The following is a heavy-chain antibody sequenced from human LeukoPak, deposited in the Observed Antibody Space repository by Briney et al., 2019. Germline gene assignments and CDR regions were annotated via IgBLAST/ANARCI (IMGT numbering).Heavy chain of an antibody. Sequence: PSETLSLTCTVSGGSISSGSYYWSWIRQPPGKGLEWIGYIYYSGSTNYNPSLKSRVTISVGTSKNQFSLKLSSVTAADTAVYYCARDQGAVAAYFDYWGQGTLVTVSS. J-gene: IGHJ4*02. CDR2: IYYSGST. CDR3: ARDQGAVAAYFDY. D-gene: IGHD6-19*01. V-gene: IGHV4-61*01. CDR1: GGSISSGSYY.